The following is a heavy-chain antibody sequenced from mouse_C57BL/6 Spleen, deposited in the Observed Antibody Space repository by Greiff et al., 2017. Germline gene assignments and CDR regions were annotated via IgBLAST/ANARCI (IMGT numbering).Heavy chain of an antibody. CDR2: INPSTGGT. CDR3: ARRSSAYYYAMDY. Sequence: EVQLQQSGPELVKPGASVKISCKASGYSFTGYYMNWVKQSPEKSLEWIGEINPSTGGTTYNQKFKAKATLTVDKSSSTAYMQLKSLTSEDSAVYYCARRSSAYYYAMDYWGQGTSVTVSS. V-gene: IGHV1-42*01. CDR1: GYSFTGYY. J-gene: IGHJ4*01. D-gene: IGHD1-1*01.